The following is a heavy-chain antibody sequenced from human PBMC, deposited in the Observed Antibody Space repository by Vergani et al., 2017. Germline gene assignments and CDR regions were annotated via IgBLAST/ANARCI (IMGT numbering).Heavy chain of an antibody. Sequence: QVHLVESGGGVVQPGRSLRLSCVVSGFTSSYYGMHWVRQAPGKGLEWVAVISYDGTQKYYADSVKGRFTISRDNSKSTLYLQMNSLRTEDTAVYYCATESCGTHSCQMWYFGEWGQGTLGTVSS. CDR3: ATESCGTHSCQMWYFGE. CDR2: ISYDGTQK. V-gene: IGHV3-30*03. J-gene: IGHJ1*01. D-gene: IGHD2-15*01. CDR1: GFTSSYYG.